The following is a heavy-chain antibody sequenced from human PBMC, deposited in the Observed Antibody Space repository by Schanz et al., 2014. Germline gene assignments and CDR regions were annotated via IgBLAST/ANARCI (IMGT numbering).Heavy chain of an antibody. CDR2: IRSSSTPI. CDR1: GFTFSDYS. D-gene: IGHD2-2*03. CDR3: ARAGYCTSVSCSLFVSDY. V-gene: IGHV3-48*04. Sequence: EVKLLESGGTLVRPGGSLRLSCAASGFTFSDYSMNWVRQAPGKGPEWVSYIRSSSTPIYYAESVKGRFTISRDNAKNSLYLQMNGLRAEDTAVYYCARAGYCTSVSCSLFVSDYWGQGTLVTVSS. J-gene: IGHJ4*02.